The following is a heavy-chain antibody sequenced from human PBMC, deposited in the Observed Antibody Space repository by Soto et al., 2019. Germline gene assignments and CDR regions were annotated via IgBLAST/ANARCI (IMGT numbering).Heavy chain of an antibody. Sequence: GGSLRLSCAASGFTFSSYAMSWVRQAPGKGLEWVSAISGSGGSTYYADSVKGRFTISRDNSKNTLYLQMNSLRAEDTAVYYCAKERITMIVVATPDAFDLWGQGTMVTVSS. CDR1: GFTFSSYA. V-gene: IGHV3-23*01. J-gene: IGHJ3*01. CDR2: ISGSGGST. D-gene: IGHD3-22*01. CDR3: AKERITMIVVATPDAFDL.